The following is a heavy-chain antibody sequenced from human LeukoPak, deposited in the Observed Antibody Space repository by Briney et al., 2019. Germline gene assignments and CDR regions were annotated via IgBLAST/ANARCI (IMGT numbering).Heavy chain of an antibody. D-gene: IGHD6-19*01. V-gene: IGHV3-9*01. CDR3: AKESAVAGAFDY. J-gene: IGHJ4*02. CDR1: GFTFDDYA. CDR2: ISWNSGSI. Sequence: GGSLRLSCAASGFTFDDYAMHWVRHAPGKGLEWVSGISWNSGSIGYADSVKGRFTISRDNAKNSLYLQMNSLRAEDTALYYCAKESAVAGAFDYWGQGTLVTVSS.